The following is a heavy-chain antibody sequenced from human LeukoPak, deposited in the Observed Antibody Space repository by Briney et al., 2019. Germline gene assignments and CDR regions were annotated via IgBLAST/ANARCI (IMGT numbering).Heavy chain of an antibody. V-gene: IGHV3-30*02. J-gene: IGHJ4*02. CDR2: IRYDGSNK. CDR1: GFTFSSYS. D-gene: IGHD3-16*01. CDR3: AKAGLITWWDFDY. Sequence: GGSLRLSCAASGFTFSSYSMHWVRQAPGKGLEWVAFIRYDGSNKYYADSVKGRFTISRDNSKNTLYLQMNSLRAEDTAVYYCAKAGLITWWDFDYWGQGTLVTVSS.